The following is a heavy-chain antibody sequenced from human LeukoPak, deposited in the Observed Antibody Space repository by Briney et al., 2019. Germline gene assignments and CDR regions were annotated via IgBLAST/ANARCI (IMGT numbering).Heavy chain of an antibody. CDR3: ARQGNSVYFQH. V-gene: IGHV4-39*01. CDR2: IFYSGGT. J-gene: IGHJ1*01. Sequence: SETLSLTCTVSGXSISYSSYYWGWIRQPPGKGLEWIGNIFYSGGTHYNPSLKSRVTISVDTSKNQFSLRLSSVTAADTAVYYCARQGNSVYFQHWGQGTLVTVSS. D-gene: IGHD4-23*01. CDR1: GXSISYSSYY.